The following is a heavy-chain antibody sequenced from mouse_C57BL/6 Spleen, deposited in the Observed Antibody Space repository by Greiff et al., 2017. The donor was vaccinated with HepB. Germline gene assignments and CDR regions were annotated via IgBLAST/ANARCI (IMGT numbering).Heavy chain of an antibody. Sequence: EVQLVESGPGLVKPSQSLSLTCSVTGYSITSGYYWNWIRQFPGNKLEWMGYISYDGSNNYNPSLKNRISITRDTSKNQFFLKLNSVTTEDTATYYCASFYYYGSSYKAYWGQGTLVTVSA. CDR2: ISYDGSN. V-gene: IGHV3-6*01. CDR1: GYSITSGYY. J-gene: IGHJ3*01. CDR3: ASFYYYGSSYKAY. D-gene: IGHD1-1*01.